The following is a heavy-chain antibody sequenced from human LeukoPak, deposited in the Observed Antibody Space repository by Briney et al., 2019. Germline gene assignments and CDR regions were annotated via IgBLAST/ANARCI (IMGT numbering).Heavy chain of an antibody. CDR1: GGSISSGSYY. J-gene: IGHJ4*02. V-gene: IGHV4-39*07. D-gene: IGHD6-6*01. CDR3: ARRHVEYSSSSDPYYFDY. CDR2: IYYTGNI. Sequence: SETLSLTCSVSGGSISSGSYYWGWIRQPPGKALEWIASIYYTGNIYDNPSLKSRVTLSVDTSKNQFSLKLSSVTAADTAVYYCARRHVEYSSSSDPYYFDYWGQGTLVTVSP.